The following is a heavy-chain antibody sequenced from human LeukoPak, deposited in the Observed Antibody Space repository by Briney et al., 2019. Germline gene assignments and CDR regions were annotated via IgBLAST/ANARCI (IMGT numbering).Heavy chain of an antibody. CDR1: GGSISSSSYY. Sequence: TSETLSLTCTVSGGSISSSSYYWGWIRQPPGKGLEWIGSIYYSGSTYYNPSLKSRVTISVDTSKNQFSLKLSSVTAADTAVYYCARPNFHLRAFDYWGQGTLVTVSS. J-gene: IGHJ4*02. CDR2: IYYSGST. V-gene: IGHV4-39*01. CDR3: ARPNFHLRAFDY. D-gene: IGHD3-3*01.